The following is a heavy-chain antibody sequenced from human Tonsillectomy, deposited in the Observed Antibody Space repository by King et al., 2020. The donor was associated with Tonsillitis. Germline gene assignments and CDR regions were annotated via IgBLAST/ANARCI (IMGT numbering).Heavy chain of an antibody. J-gene: IGHJ6*02. Sequence: VQLVESGGGLVQPGGSLRLSCAASGFTFSDYSMNWVRQAPGKGREWVSYISRSSRTISYADSVEGRLTIDRDNPKNSLYLQMNSQRAEDTAVYWCARADYRETYYGMDVWGQGTTVTVSS. CDR3: ARADYRETYYGMDV. CDR2: ISRSSRTI. CDR1: GFTFSDYS. D-gene: IGHD4-17*01. V-gene: IGHV3-48*04.